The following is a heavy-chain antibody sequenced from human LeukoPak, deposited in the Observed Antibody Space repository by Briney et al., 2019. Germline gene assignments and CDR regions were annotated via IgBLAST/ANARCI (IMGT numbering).Heavy chain of an antibody. CDR2: INSDGSIT. Sequence: GGSLRPSCAASGFIFSNYWMFWVRQAPGKGLVWISRINSDGSITTYADSVKGRFTISRDNAKNTLYLQMNSLRADDTAVYYCAKDSFGGATVTTLDYWGQGTLVTVSS. CDR1: GFIFSNYW. J-gene: IGHJ4*02. D-gene: IGHD4-17*01. CDR3: AKDSFGGATVTTLDY. V-gene: IGHV3-74*03.